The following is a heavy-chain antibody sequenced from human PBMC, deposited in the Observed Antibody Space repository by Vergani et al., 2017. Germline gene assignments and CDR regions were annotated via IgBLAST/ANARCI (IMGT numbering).Heavy chain of an antibody. D-gene: IGHD3-22*01. J-gene: IGHJ5*02. CDR1: GGSISSYY. Sequence: QVQLQQWGAGLLKPSETLSLTCAVSGGSISSYYWSWIRQPPGKGLEWIGYIYYSGSTNYNPSLKSRVTISVDTSKNQFSLKLSSVTAADTAVYYCAREDSSGYYLGFDPWGQGTLVTVSS. CDR2: IYYSGST. V-gene: IGHV4-59*01. CDR3: AREDSSGYYLGFDP.